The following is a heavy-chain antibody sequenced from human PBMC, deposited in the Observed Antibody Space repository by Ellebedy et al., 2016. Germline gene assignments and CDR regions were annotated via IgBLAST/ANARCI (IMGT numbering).Heavy chain of an antibody. V-gene: IGHV1-46*01. CDR2: IHPSGGRT. D-gene: IGHD3-22*01. Sequence: ASVKVSCXASGYTFTNFYMHWVRQAPGQGLEWMGMIHPSGGRTRYAQKFQGRVTVTRDTSTSIVYMELNSLRSEDTAVYFCARDDSTGYRPGLWGRGTLVTVSS. CDR1: GYTFTNFY. J-gene: IGHJ4*02. CDR3: ARDDSTGYRPGL.